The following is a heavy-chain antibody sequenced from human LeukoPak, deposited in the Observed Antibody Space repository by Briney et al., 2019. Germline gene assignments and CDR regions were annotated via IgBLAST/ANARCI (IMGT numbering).Heavy chain of an antibody. CDR2: IYPGDSDT. CDR1: GYSFTSYW. Sequence: GESLKISCKGSGYSFTSYWIGWVRQMPGKGPEWMGIIYPGDSDTRYSPSFQGQVTISADKSISTAYLQWSSLKASDTAMYYCARGYCSSTSCYRFDYWGQGTLVTVSS. V-gene: IGHV5-51*01. D-gene: IGHD2-2*01. J-gene: IGHJ4*02. CDR3: ARGYCSSTSCYRFDY.